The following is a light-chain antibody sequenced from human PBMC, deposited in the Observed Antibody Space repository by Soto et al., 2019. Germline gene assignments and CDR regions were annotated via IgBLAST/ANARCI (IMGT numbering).Light chain of an antibody. CDR2: GAS. V-gene: IGKV3D-20*02. CDR1: QSVSSSY. J-gene: IGKJ1*01. CDR3: QQRSDWPWT. Sequence: EIVLTQSPGTLSLSPGERATLSCRASQSVSSSYLAWYQQKPGQAPRLLIYGASNRATGIPARFSGGGSGTDFTLTISSLEPDDFAVYYCQQRSDWPWTFGQGTKVEIK.